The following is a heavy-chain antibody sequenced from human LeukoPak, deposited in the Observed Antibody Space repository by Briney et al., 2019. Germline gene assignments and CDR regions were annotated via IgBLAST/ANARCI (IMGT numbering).Heavy chain of an antibody. J-gene: IGHJ4*02. D-gene: IGHD6-19*01. CDR3: ARAKAVAGRPFDY. V-gene: IGHV3-66*01. Sequence: PGGSLRLSCAASGFTVSSNYMSWVRQAPGKGLEWVSVIYSGGSTYYADSVKGRFTISRDNSKNTLYLQMNSLRAEDTAVYYCARAKAVAGRPFDYWGQGTLVTVSS. CDR1: GFTVSSNY. CDR2: IYSGGST.